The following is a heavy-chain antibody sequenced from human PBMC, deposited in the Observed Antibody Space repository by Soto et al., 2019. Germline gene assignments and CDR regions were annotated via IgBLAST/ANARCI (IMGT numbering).Heavy chain of an antibody. J-gene: IGHJ6*02. CDR1: GYTFTSYG. CDR3: ASFSGPGYSYAIFVGMDV. Sequence: ASVKVSCKASGYTFTSYGISWVRQAPGQGLEWMGWISAYNGNTNYAQKLQGRVTMTTDTSTSTAYMELRSLRSDDTAVYYCASFSGPGYSYAIFVGMDVWGQGTTVTVSS. CDR2: ISAYNGNT. V-gene: IGHV1-18*01. D-gene: IGHD5-18*01.